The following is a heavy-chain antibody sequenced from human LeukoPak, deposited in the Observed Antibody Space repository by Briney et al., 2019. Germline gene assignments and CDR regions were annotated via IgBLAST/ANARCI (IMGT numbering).Heavy chain of an antibody. CDR1: RFIFSNYA. CDR3: ARDSRGCPDY. J-gene: IGHJ4*02. V-gene: IGHV3-23*01. Sequence: GGSLRLSCAASRFIFSNYAMSWVRQAPGKGLEWVSGISGSGGSTYYAESVKGRFTISRDNSKNTLYLQMNSLRAEDTAVYYCARDSRGCPDYWGQGTLVTVSS. D-gene: IGHD6-19*01. CDR2: ISGSGGST.